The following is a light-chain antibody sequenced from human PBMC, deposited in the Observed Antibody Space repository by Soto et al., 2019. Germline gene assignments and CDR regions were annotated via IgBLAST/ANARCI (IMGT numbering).Light chain of an antibody. CDR2: YNN. CDR1: NSNIASNT. Sequence: QSALTQPPSASETPGQTVSISCSGSNSNIASNTVNWYQHLPGTAPKLLIYYNNQRPSGVPDRFSGSKSGTSASLAISGLQSEDESDYYCVDWDDTLKRYVLATGTKVTVL. V-gene: IGLV1-44*01. CDR3: VDWDDTLKRYV. J-gene: IGLJ1*01.